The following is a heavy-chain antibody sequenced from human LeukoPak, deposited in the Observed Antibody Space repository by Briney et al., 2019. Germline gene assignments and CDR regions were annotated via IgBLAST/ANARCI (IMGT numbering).Heavy chain of an antibody. CDR1: GYTFTGYY. J-gene: IGHJ5*02. Sequence: ASVKVSRKASGYTFTGYYMHWVRQAPGQGLEWMGWINPNSGGTNYAQKFQGRVTMTRDTSISTAYMELSRLRSDGTAVYYCARDSLRAPENKTWAGRVTENWFDPWGQGTLVTVSS. D-gene: IGHD2-21*02. CDR3: ARDSLRAPENKTWAGRVTENWFDP. CDR2: INPNSGGT. V-gene: IGHV1-2*02.